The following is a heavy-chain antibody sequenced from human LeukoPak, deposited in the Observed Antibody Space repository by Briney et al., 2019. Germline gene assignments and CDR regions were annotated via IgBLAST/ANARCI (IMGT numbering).Heavy chain of an antibody. D-gene: IGHD3-10*01. CDR1: VLTFSRYA. V-gene: IGHV3-23*01. J-gene: IGHJ6*02. CDR2: ISGSGGST. Sequence: GGSLRLSCAASVLTFSRYAMSWVRQAPGKGLEWVSAISGSGGSTYYADSVKGRFTISRDNSKNTLYLQMNSLRAEDTAVYYCAKDRSYYGSGSPGYYYGMDVWGQGTTVTVSS. CDR3: AKDRSYYGSGSPGYYYGMDV.